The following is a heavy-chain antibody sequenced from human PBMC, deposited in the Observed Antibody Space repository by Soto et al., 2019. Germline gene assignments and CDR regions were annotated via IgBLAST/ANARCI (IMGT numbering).Heavy chain of an antibody. CDR1: SGSISSSSW. V-gene: IGHV4-4*02. CDR3: AGQGDRSYTWTY. Sequence: QVQLQESGAGQVKSSGTLSLTCAVSSGSISSSSWYSWVRQPPGKGLEWIGEIHHSGTTYCIPALESRLSISLDAPRNQLSLRLSSVTAAATAVYYCAGQGDRSYTWTYWCQGTLVTVSS. D-gene: IGHD1-1*01. J-gene: IGHJ4*02. CDR2: IHHSGTT.